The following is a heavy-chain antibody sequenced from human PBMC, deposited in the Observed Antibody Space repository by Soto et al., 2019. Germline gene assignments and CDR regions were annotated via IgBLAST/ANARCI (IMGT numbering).Heavy chain of an antibody. CDR3: ARAMTSSDYYMDV. V-gene: IGHV3-33*01. Sequence: GGSLRLSCAASGFTFSSYGMHWVRQAPGKGLEWVAVIWYDGSNKYYADSVKGRFTISRDNSKNTLYLQMNSLRAEDTAVYYCARAMTSSDYYMDVWGKGTTVTVSS. CDR1: GFTFSSYG. J-gene: IGHJ6*03. CDR2: IWYDGSNK. D-gene: IGHD4-17*01.